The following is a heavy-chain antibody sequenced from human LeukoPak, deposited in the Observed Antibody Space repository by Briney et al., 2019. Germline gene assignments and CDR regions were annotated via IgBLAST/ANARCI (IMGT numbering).Heavy chain of an antibody. CDR2: IYSGGST. Sequence: MXWXRQAPGKGLEWVSVIYSGGSTYYADSVKGRFTISRDNSKNTLYLQMNSLRAEDTAVYYCARGLLRLGGWFDPWGQGTLVTVSS. V-gene: IGHV3-66*01. D-gene: IGHD4-11*01. CDR3: ARGLLRLGGWFDP. J-gene: IGHJ5*02.